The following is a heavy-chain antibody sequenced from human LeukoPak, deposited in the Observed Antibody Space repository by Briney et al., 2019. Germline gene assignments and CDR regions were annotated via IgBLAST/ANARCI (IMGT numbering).Heavy chain of an antibody. J-gene: IGHJ6*03. CDR3: AKSWGSARPYYNYMEV. CDR1: GFTFSSYG. CDR2: IRYDGSNK. Sequence: GGSLRLSCAASGFTFSSYGMHWVRQAPGKGLEWVAFIRYDGSNKYYADSVKGRFTISRDNSKNTLSLQMSSLSAEDTALYYCAKSWGSARPYYNYMEVWGKGTTVTVSS. V-gene: IGHV3-30*02. D-gene: IGHD2-2*01.